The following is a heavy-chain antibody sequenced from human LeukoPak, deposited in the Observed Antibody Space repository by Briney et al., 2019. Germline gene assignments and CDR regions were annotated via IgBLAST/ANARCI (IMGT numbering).Heavy chain of an antibody. J-gene: IGHJ3*02. Sequence: ASVKVSCKASGYTFTGYYMHWVRQAPGQGLEWMGWINPNSGGTNYAQKFQGRVTMTRDTSISTAYMELSRLRSDDTAVYYRVTQDHDFWSGYLWDDAFDIWGQGTMVTVSS. D-gene: IGHD3-3*01. CDR1: GYTFTGYY. CDR2: INPNSGGT. CDR3: VTQDHDFWSGYLWDDAFDI. V-gene: IGHV1-2*02.